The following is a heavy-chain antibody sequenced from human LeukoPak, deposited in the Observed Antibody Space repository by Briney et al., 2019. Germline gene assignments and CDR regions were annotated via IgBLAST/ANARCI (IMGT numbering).Heavy chain of an antibody. J-gene: IGHJ4*02. CDR1: GFTFSSYA. CDR3: AKQGYTTSWLYFDY. CDR2: IGGTDGRT. Sequence: EPGGSLRLSCAAAGFTFSSYAMSWVRQAPGKGLEWVSVIGGTDGRTYYAASVKGRFTISRDNSKNTLYLHMNSLRAEDTAVYYCAKQGYTTSWLYFDYWGQGTLVTVSS. D-gene: IGHD5-12*01. V-gene: IGHV3-23*01.